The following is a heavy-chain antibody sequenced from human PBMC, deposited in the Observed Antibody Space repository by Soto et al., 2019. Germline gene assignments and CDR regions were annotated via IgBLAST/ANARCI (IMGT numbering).Heavy chain of an antibody. CDR2: ISGSGGST. CDR1: GFTFSSYA. CDR3: AKIEGGSGWFSDN. V-gene: IGHV3-23*01. J-gene: IGHJ4*02. Sequence: EVQLLESGGGLVQPGGSLRLSCAASGFTFSSYAMSWVRQAPGKGLEWVSAISGSGGSTYYADSVKGRFTISRDNSKNPWYLQMNSLRAEDTAVYYWAKIEGGSGWFSDNWGQGTLVPVSS. D-gene: IGHD6-19*01.